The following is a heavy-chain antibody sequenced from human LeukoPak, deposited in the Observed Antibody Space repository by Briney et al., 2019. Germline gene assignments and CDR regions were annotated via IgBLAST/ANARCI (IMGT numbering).Heavy chain of an antibody. CDR1: GFTSSSYG. D-gene: IGHD6-19*01. Sequence: GGSLRLSCPASGFTSSSYGMHWVREATGKGLEWVAVISYDGSNKYYADSVEGRFTISRDNSKNTLYLQMNSLRAEDTAVYYCAKDDPNSSGLDYWGQGTLVTVSS. J-gene: IGHJ4*02. CDR2: ISYDGSNK. V-gene: IGHV3-30*18. CDR3: AKDDPNSSGLDY.